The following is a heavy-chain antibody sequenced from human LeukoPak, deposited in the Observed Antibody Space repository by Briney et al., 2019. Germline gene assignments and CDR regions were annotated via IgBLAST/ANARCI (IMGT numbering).Heavy chain of an antibody. CDR3: ARVLYSANENY. V-gene: IGHV3-7*01. J-gene: IGHJ4*02. CDR2: INQDGSVK. CDR1: GFTFSSYW. D-gene: IGHD5-12*01. Sequence: PGGSLRLSCAASGFTFSSYWMSWVRQAPGKGLEWVANINQDGSVKYYVDSVKGRFTTSRDNAKNSLYLQMNSLRAEDTAIYYCARVLYSANENYWGQGTLVTASS.